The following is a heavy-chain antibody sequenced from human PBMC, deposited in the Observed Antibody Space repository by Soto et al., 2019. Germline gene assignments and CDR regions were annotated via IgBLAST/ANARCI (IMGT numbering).Heavy chain of an antibody. CDR3: ATDLTDNYYDSRPPYYYYYGMDV. J-gene: IGHJ6*02. Sequence: GASVKVSCKVSGYTLTELSMHWVRQAPGKGLEWMGGFDPEDGETIYAQKFQGRVTMTEDTSTDTAYMELSSLRSEDTAVYYCATDLTDNYYDSRPPYYYYYGMDVWGQGTTVTVSS. D-gene: IGHD3-22*01. CDR1: GYTLTELS. CDR2: FDPEDGET. V-gene: IGHV1-24*01.